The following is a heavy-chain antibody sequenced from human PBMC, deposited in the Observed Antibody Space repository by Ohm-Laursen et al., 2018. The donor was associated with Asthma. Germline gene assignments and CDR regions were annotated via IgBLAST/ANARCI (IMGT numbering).Heavy chain of an antibody. V-gene: IGHV4-59*12. Sequence: GTLSLTCPLSGASFSTYYWTWIRQSPGKGLEWLGFIDYSGTTNYNASLKSRVTISLDTSKNQFSLNLYPVTAADTAVYYCARGIDYGGNHVDSWGQGTLVTVSS. CDR1: GASFSTYY. CDR3: ARGIDYGGNHVDS. J-gene: IGHJ4*02. CDR2: IDYSGTT. D-gene: IGHD4-23*01.